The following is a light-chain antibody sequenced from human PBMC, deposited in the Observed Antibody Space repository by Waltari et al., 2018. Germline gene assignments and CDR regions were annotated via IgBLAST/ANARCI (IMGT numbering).Light chain of an antibody. J-gene: IGLJ3*02. V-gene: IGLV2-23*02. CDR2: EVS. CDR3: CSYGGTTNWM. Sequence: QSGLTQPASVSGSPGQSITISCTGTSSDIGSYDLVSWYLLLPGKAPKLLISEVSQRPSGVSTRFSGSKSGNTASPTISGLQAEDEADYYCCSYGGTTNWMFGGGTRLTV. CDR1: SSDIGSYDL.